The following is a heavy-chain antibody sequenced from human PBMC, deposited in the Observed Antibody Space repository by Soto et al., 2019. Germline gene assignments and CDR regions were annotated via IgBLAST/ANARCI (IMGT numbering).Heavy chain of an antibody. Sequence: SETLSLTCTVSGGSINSGGYYWSWIRQHPGKGLEWIGYIYYSGRTNYNPSLKSRVIISVDSSKNHFSLRLSSVTAADTAVYYCARYIAASGTYYLDFWGQGTLVTVSS. J-gene: IGHJ4*02. V-gene: IGHV4-31*02. D-gene: IGHD6-13*01. CDR3: ARYIAASGTYYLDF. CDR2: IYYSGRT. CDR1: GGSINSGGYY.